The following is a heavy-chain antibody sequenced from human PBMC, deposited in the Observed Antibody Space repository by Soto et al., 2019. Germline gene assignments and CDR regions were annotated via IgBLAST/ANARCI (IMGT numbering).Heavy chain of an antibody. V-gene: IGHV4-59*01. D-gene: IGHD4-17*01. CDR3: ARDGYGDYPSYYFDY. CDR2: IYYSGST. J-gene: IGHJ4*02. CDR1: GGSISSYY. Sequence: SETLSLTCTVSGGSISSYYWSWIRQPPGKGLEWIGYIYYSGSTNYNPSLKSRVTISVDTSKNQFSLRLSSATAADTAVYYCARDGYGDYPSYYFDYWGQGTLVTVSS.